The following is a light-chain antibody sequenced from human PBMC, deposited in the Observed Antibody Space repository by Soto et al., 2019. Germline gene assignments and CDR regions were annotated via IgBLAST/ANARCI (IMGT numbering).Light chain of an antibody. J-gene: IGLJ2*01. V-gene: IGLV4-69*01. Sequence: QPVLTQSPSASASLGASVTLICTLSSGHSNYAIAWHQQQSEKGPRYLMKLNSDGSHSKGDGIPDRFSGSSSGAERYLTISSLQSEDEADYYCQTWGSGIVVFGGGTQLTVL. CDR3: QTWGSGIVV. CDR2: LNSDGSH. CDR1: SGHSNYA.